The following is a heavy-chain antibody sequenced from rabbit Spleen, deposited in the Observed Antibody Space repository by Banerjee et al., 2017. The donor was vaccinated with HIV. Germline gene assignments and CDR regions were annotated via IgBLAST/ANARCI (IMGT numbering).Heavy chain of an antibody. Sequence: QEQLVESGGGLVQPGGSLKLSCKASGFDFSSYGVSWVRQAPGKGLEWIGIIYGIIDTTYYASWVNGRFTISSDNAQNTVDLQMHSLTAADTATYFCARENVGGSFTLWGQGTLVTVS. CDR2: IYGIIDTT. CDR1: GFDFSSYG. J-gene: IGHJ4*01. CDR3: ARENVGGSFTL. D-gene: IGHD1-1*01. V-gene: IGHV1S47*01.